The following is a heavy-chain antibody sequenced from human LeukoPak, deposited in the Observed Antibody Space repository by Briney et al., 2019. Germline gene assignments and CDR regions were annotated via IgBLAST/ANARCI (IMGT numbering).Heavy chain of an antibody. CDR1: GYTFTSFG. D-gene: IGHD3-10*01. Sequence: ASVKVSCKASGYTFTSFGISWVRQAPGQGLEWMGWISPYNGNTNYAQKLQGRVTMTTDTSTSTAYMELRSLRSDDTAVYYCARAGVDYYAYYFDYWGQGTLVTVSS. CDR3: ARAGVDYYAYYFDY. V-gene: IGHV1-18*01. CDR2: ISPYNGNT. J-gene: IGHJ4*02.